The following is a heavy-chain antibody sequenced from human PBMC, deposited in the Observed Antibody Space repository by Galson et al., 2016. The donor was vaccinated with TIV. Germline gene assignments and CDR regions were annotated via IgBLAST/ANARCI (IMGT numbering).Heavy chain of an antibody. D-gene: IGHD3-22*01. CDR3: ARLEGYDDSDSDY. J-gene: IGHJ4*02. Sequence: QSGAEVKKPGESLKISCKASGYRFINHWIGWVRQMPGKGLEWMGVMYPWDSDTRYSAPFQGQVTISADKSSSTAHLQWSSLKASDTAMYYCARLEGYDDSDSDYWGQGSLVTVSS. CDR1: GYRFINHW. CDR2: MYPWDSDT. V-gene: IGHV5-51*01.